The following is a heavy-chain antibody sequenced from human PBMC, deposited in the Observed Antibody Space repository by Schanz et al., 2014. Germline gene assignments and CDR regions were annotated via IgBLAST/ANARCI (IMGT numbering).Heavy chain of an antibody. CDR2: ISSSGSYI. CDR3: AKDSTHIDIVLVPTAIDY. V-gene: IGHV3-21*06. CDR1: GFTFNSYA. D-gene: IGHD2-2*01. Sequence: EADLVESGGGLIQRGESLRLSCSASGFTFNSYAMTWVRQAPGKGLEWVSSISSSGSYIHYADSVKGRFTISRDNAKNSMYLHMKSLRGEDTAVYYCAKDSTHIDIVLVPTAIDYWGQGTLVTVSS. J-gene: IGHJ4*02.